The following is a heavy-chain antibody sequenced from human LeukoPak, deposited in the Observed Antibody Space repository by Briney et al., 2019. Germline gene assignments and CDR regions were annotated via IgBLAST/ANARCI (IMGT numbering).Heavy chain of an antibody. CDR1: GFTFSSYS. V-gene: IGHV3-48*01. J-gene: IGHJ4*02. D-gene: IGHD6-13*01. CDR3: ARGTAAGTSRFDY. Sequence: PGGSLRLSCAASGFTFSSYSMNWVRQAPGKGLEWVSYISPTSGTIHYAVSVKGRFTISRDNARNSLFLQMNSLRAEDTALYYCARGTAAGTSRFDYWGQGTLVTVSS. CDR2: ISPTSGTI.